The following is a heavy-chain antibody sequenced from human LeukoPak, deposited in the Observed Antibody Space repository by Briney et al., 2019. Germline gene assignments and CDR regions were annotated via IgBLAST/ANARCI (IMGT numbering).Heavy chain of an antibody. CDR2: ISSNGGST. D-gene: IGHD3-16*01. Sequence: PGGSLRLSCAASGFTFSSYAMHWVRQAPGKGLEYVSAISSNGGSTYYANSVKGRFTISRDNSKNTLYLQMGSLRAEDMAVYYCASGVVPYYYYYMDVWGKGTTVTVSS. V-gene: IGHV3-64*01. CDR3: ASGVVPYYYYYMDV. J-gene: IGHJ6*03. CDR1: GFTFSSYA.